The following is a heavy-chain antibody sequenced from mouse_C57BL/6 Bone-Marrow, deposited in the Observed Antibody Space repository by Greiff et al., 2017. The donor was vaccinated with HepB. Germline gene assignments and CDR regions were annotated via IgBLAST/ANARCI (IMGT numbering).Heavy chain of an antibody. V-gene: IGHV1-39*01. D-gene: IGHD2-4*01. Sequence: EVKLQQSGPELVKPGASVKISCKASGYSFTDYNMNWVKQSNGKSLEWIGVINPNYGTTSYNQKFKGKATLTVDQSSSTAYMQLNSLTSEDSAVYYCARGGYYDYDVGFAYWGQGTLVTVSA. CDR2: INPNYGTT. CDR1: GYSFTDYN. J-gene: IGHJ3*01. CDR3: ARGGYYDYDVGFAY.